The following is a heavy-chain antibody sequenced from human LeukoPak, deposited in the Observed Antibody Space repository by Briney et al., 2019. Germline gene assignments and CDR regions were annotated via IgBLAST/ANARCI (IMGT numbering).Heavy chain of an antibody. CDR3: ARDGAAVVVAATLDYYYYMDV. CDR2: ISYDGSNK. V-gene: IGHV3-30*01. D-gene: IGHD2-15*01. Sequence: GGSLRLSCAASGFTFSSYAMHWVRQAPGKGLEWVAVISYDGSNKYYADSVKGRFTISRDNSKNTLYLQMNSLRAEDTAVYYCARDGAAVVVAATLDYYYYMDVWGKGTTVTVFS. J-gene: IGHJ6*03. CDR1: GFTFSSYA.